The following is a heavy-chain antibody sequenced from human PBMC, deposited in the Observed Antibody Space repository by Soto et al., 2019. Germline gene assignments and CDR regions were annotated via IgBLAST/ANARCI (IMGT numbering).Heavy chain of an antibody. Sequence: PSETLSLTCTVSGGSISNYYWSWIRQPPGKGLEWIGYIYYSGSTNYNPSLKSRVTISVDTSKNQFSLKLSSVTAADTAIYYCAKCGSSSSCSPTGFDPWGQGTLVTVSS. D-gene: IGHD2-2*01. CDR2: IYYSGST. J-gene: IGHJ5*02. CDR1: GGSISNYY. V-gene: IGHV4-59*01. CDR3: AKCGSSSSCSPTGFDP.